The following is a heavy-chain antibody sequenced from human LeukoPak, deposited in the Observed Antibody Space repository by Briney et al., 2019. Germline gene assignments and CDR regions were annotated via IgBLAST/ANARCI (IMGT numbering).Heavy chain of an antibody. J-gene: IGHJ4*02. CDR3: ARDPNLYSGNYDTY. CDR1: GFTFNRCW. V-gene: IGHV3-7*03. Sequence: GGSLRLSCVVSGFTFNRCWMSWVRQAPGKGLEWVANIKQDGSEKYYVDSVKGRFTISRDNAKNSVYLQMDSLRAEDTAVYYCARDPNLYSGNYDTYWGQGTLVTVSS. CDR2: IKQDGSEK. D-gene: IGHD1-26*01.